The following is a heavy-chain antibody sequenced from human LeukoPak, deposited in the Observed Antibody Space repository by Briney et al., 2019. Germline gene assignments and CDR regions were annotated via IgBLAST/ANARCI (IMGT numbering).Heavy chain of an antibody. V-gene: IGHV4-39*01. D-gene: IGHD6-13*01. CDR2: IYYSGST. Sequence: PSETLSLTCTVSGGSISSSNYYWGWIRQPPGKGLEWIVSIYYSGSTYCNPSLKSRITIYVNTAKNQYSLKLSSVTAADTAVYYCARKGSSSWYGNWFDPWGQGTLVTVSS. CDR3: ARKGSSSWYGNWFDP. J-gene: IGHJ5*02. CDR1: GGSISSSNYY.